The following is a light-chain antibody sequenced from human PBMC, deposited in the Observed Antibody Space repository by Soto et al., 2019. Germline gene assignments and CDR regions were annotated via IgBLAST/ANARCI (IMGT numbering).Light chain of an antibody. Sequence: DIQMTQSPSSLSASVGDRVTITCRASQDISNYLAWFQQKQGKPPKSLIYAASSLQSGVPSKFSGSRSCTDFTLTISSLQPEDFATYFCQQYNSHPFTFGPGTKVDVK. CDR3: QQYNSHPFT. CDR1: QDISNY. J-gene: IGKJ3*01. V-gene: IGKV1-16*02. CDR2: AAS.